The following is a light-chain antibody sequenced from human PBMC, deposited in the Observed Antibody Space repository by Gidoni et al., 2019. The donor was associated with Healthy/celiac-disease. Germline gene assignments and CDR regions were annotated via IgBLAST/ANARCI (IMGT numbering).Light chain of an antibody. CDR1: QSVSSY. CDR2: DAS. CDR3: QQGT. J-gene: IGKJ4*01. Sequence: EIVLTQSPATLSLSPGEKATLSCRASQSVSSYLAWYQQKPGQAPRLLIYDASNSATGIPARFSGSGPGTDFTLTISSLEPEDFAVYYCQQGTFXGXTKVEIK. V-gene: IGKV3D-11*02.